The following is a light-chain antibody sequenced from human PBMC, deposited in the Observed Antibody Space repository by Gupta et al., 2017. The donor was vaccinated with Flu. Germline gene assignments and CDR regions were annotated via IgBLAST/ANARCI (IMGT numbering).Light chain of an antibody. CDR3: QQYNSYPCT. CDR2: KAS. J-gene: IGKJ2*02. V-gene: IGKV1-5*03. CDR1: QSISSW. Sequence: PSTLSASVGDRVTITCRASQSISSWLAWYQQKPGKAPNLLIYKASSLESGVPSRFSGSGSGTEFTLTISSLQPDDFATYYCQQYNSYPCTFGQGTKLEIK.